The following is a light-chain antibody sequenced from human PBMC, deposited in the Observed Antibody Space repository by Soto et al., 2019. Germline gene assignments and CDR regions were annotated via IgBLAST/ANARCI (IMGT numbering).Light chain of an antibody. V-gene: IGKV2-28*01. CDR3: MQALQTPYT. CDR1: QVLLHSNGYNY. Sequence: DMVITQSPLSLPFTPGEPASISCISSQVLLHSNGYNYLDWYLQKPGQSPQLLIYLGSNRASGVPDRFSGSGSGTDFTLKISRVEAEDVGVYYCMQALQTPYTFGQGTKVDI. J-gene: IGKJ2*01. CDR2: LGS.